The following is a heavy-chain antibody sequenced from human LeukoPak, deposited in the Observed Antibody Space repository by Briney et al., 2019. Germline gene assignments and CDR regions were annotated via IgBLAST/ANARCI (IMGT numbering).Heavy chain of an antibody. CDR3: ARGLGITLVRGVTLYFDY. CDR2: ISHSSDYI. Sequence: GGSLRLSCEASEFNFNIYSMNWARQAPGKGLEWVSSISHSSDYIYYADSVKGRFTISRDNAKSSLYLQMNSLRAEDTAVYYCARGLGITLVRGVTLYFDYWGQGALVTVSS. CDR1: EFNFNIYS. J-gene: IGHJ4*02. V-gene: IGHV3-21*01. D-gene: IGHD3-10*01.